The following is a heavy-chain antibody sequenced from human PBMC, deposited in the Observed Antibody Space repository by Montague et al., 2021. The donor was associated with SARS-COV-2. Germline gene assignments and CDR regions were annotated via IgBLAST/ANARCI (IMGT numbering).Heavy chain of an antibody. CDR2: IHHGGST. V-gene: IGHV4-34*01. J-gene: IGHJ6*03. D-gene: IGHD3-10*01. Sequence: SETLSLTCAVHGGSFSTYSWKWIRQPPGKGMEWIGEIHHGGSTNYNPSLKSRVTISADTSKNQFSLKPTSVAAADTAVYYCARLGDGVVPSPILGVGPYYSYYYMDVWGKGTTVTVSS. CDR1: GGSFSTYS. CDR3: ARLGDGVVPSPILGVGPYYSYYYMDV.